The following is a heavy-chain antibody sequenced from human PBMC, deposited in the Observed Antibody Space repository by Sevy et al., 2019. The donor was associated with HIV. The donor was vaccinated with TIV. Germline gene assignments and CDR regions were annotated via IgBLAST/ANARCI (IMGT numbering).Heavy chain of an antibody. CDR1: GFSFSSYG. J-gene: IGHJ3*01. V-gene: IGHV3-30*02. CDR2: IRFDGSEK. D-gene: IGHD6-6*01. CDR3: AKGDSSSSTDAVAFDV. Sequence: GGSLRLSCVASGFSFSSYGMHWIRQAPGKGLQWVAFIRFDGSEKYYTDSVKGRFSISRDNSKNTLYMQINSLRAEDTAVNYCAKGDSSSSTDAVAFDVWGQGTLVTVSS.